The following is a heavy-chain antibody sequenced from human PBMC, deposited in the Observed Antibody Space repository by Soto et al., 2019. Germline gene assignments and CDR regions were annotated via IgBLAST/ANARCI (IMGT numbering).Heavy chain of an antibody. CDR2: INPSGGST. J-gene: IGHJ4*02. V-gene: IGHV1-46*01. CDR1: GYTFTSYY. CDR3: ARASSGYYSYFDY. D-gene: IGHD3-22*01. Sequence: QVQLVQSGAEVKKPGASVKVSCKASGYTFTSYYMHWVRQAPEQGLEWMGIINPSGGSTSYAQKFQGRVTMTRDTSTSTVYMDLSSLSSEDTAVYYCARASSGYYSYFDYWGQGTLVTVSS.